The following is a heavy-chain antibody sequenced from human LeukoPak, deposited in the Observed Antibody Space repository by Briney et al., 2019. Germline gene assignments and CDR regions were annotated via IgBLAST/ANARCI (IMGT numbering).Heavy chain of an antibody. CDR3: TKDGNQTPTPSAFDI. J-gene: IGHJ3*02. D-gene: IGHD1-14*01. Sequence: GRSLRLSCAASGFTFSSYGMHWVRQAPGKGLEWVAVIWYDGSNKYYADSVKGRFTISRDNSKNTLYLQMNSLRAEDTAVYYCTKDGNQTPTPSAFDIWGQGTMVTVSS. V-gene: IGHV3-33*06. CDR1: GFTFSSYG. CDR2: IWYDGSNK.